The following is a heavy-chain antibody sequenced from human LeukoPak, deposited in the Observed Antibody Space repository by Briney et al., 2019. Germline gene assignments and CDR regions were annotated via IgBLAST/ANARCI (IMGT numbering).Heavy chain of an antibody. D-gene: IGHD2-2*01. CDR3: ARAPIVVVPAAMLYYYGMDV. V-gene: IGHV1-3*01. CDR2: INAGNGNT. CDR1: GYTFTSYA. Sequence: ASVKVSCKASGYTFTSYAMHWVRQAPGQRLGWMGWINAGNGNTKYSQKFQGRVTITRDTSASTAYVELSSLRSEDTAVYYCARAPIVVVPAAMLYYYGMDVWGQGTTVTVSS. J-gene: IGHJ6*02.